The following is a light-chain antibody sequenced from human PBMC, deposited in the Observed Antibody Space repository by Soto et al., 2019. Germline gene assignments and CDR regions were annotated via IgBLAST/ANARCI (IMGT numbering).Light chain of an antibody. CDR1: QSVSSSY. CDR3: QQYSSSPFT. CDR2: DAS. Sequence: EIVLTQSPGTLSLSPGERATLSCRASQSVSSSYLAWYQQKPGQAPSLLIYDASYRATGIPDRFSGSGSGTDFTLTISRLEPEDFAVYYCQQYSSSPFTFGPGTKVDIK. V-gene: IGKV3-20*01. J-gene: IGKJ3*01.